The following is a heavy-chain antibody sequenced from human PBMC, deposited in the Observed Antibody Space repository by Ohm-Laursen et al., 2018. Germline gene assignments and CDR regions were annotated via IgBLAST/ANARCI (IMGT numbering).Heavy chain of an antibody. CDR2: ISAYNGNT. D-gene: IGHD1-7*01. V-gene: IGHV1-18*01. CDR3: ARGDDWNYAFGF. J-gene: IGHJ4*02. CDR1: GYTFASSG. Sequence: ASVKVSCKASGYTFASSGITWVRQAPGQGLEWMGWISAYNGNTKYAQKLQGRLTMTTDTSTSTAYIDLRSLGSDDTAVYYCARGDDWNYAFGFWGQGTLVTVSS.